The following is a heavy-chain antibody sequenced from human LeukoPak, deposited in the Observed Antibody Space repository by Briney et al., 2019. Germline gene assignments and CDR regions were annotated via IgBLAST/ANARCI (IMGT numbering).Heavy chain of an antibody. Sequence: GGSLRLSCATSGFTFSSNWMSWVRHVPGRGLDWVANIKPDGSAEYYAASVKGRFTVSRDNAKNSLYLQMNSLRAEDTAVYYCARDPLYYDSSGYSYWGQGTLVTVSS. D-gene: IGHD3-22*01. CDR3: ARDPLYYDSSGYSY. V-gene: IGHV3-7*03. J-gene: IGHJ4*02. CDR2: IKPDGSAE. CDR1: GFTFSSNW.